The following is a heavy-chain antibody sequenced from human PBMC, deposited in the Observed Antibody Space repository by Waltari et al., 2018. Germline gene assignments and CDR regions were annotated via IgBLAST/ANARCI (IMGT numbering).Heavy chain of an antibody. CDR2: ISSSSNYI. J-gene: IGHJ2*01. D-gene: IGHD5-18*01. CDR1: GFTFSSYS. CDR3: ARDPDTAVDWYFDL. Sequence: EVQLVESGGGLVKPGGSLRLPCAASGFTFSSYSMNWVRQAPGKGMEWVSSISSSSNYIYYGESVKGRFTSPRDNAKNSPYLQMNSLRAEDTAVYYCARDPDTAVDWYFDLWGRGTLVTVSS. V-gene: IGHV3-21*01.